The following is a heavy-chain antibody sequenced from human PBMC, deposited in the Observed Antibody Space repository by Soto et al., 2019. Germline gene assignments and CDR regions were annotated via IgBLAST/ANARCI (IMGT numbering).Heavy chain of an antibody. V-gene: IGHV5-51*01. J-gene: IGHJ5*02. CDR2: IYPGESDT. CDR3: ARYGYSSGWYAYNWFDP. CDR1: GYTFTSYW. Sequence: GESLKISCKASGYTFTSYWIAWVRQMPGKGLEWMGIIYPGESDTRYSPSFQGQVTISADKSISTAYLQWSSLKASDTAMYYCARYGYSSGWYAYNWFDPWGQGTLVTVSS. D-gene: IGHD6-19*01.